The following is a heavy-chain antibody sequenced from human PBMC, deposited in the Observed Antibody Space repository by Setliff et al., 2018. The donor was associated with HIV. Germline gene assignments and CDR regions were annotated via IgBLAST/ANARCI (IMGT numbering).Heavy chain of an antibody. V-gene: IGHV4-34*01. Sequence: PSETLSLTCAVYGASFSGNYWSWIRQPPGKGLEWIGEINHSGSTNYNPSLKSRVTISVDTSKNQFSLKLSSVTAADTAVYYCARYYSSGLAVFGYWGQGTLVTVSS. CDR2: INHSGST. CDR3: ARYYSSGLAVFGY. CDR1: GASFSGNY. J-gene: IGHJ4*02. D-gene: IGHD6-25*01.